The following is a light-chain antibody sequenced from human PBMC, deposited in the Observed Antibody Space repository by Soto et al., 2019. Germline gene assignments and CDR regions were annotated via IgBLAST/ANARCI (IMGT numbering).Light chain of an antibody. CDR2: EVS. Sequence: QSALTQPASVSWSPGQSITISCTGTSSDVGGYNYVSWYQQHPGKAPKLMIYEVSNRPSGVSNRFAGSKSGNTASLTISGLQAEDEADYYFSSYTSSSTGVFGGWTELTV. J-gene: IGLJ2*01. V-gene: IGLV2-14*01. CDR3: SSYTSSSTGV. CDR1: SSDVGGYNY.